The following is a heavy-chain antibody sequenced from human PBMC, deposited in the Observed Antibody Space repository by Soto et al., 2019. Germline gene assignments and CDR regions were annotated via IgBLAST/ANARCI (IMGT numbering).Heavy chain of an antibody. Sequence: GGSLRLSCAASGFTFSSYAMSWVRQAPGKGLEWVSAISGSGGSTYYADSVKGLFTISRDNSKNTLYLQMNSLRAEDTAVYYCAKVPTPGQDWDDAFDIWGQGTMVTVSS. CDR2: ISGSGGST. CDR3: AKVPTPGQDWDDAFDI. J-gene: IGHJ3*02. D-gene: IGHD3-9*01. CDR1: GFTFSSYA. V-gene: IGHV3-23*01.